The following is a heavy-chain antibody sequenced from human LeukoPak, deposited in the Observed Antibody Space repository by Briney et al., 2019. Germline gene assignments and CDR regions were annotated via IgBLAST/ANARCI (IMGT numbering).Heavy chain of an antibody. D-gene: IGHD3-22*01. CDR2: IFYSGST. CDR3: ARHGSVSSGALV. J-gene: IGHJ4*02. V-gene: IGHV4-59*08. Sequence: PSETLSLTCTVSGGSISSYYWSWIRQPPGKGLEWIGYIFYSGSTNYNPSLKSRVTISVDTSKNQFSLKLSSVTVADTAVYYCARHGSVSSGALVWGQGTLVTVSS. CDR1: GGSISSYY.